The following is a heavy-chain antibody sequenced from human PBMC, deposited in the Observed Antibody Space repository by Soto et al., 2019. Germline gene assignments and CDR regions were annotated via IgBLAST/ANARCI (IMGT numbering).Heavy chain of an antibody. J-gene: IGHJ5*02. CDR2: IYHSGST. CDR1: GGPISSGGYS. Sequence: SETLSLTCAVSGGPISSGGYSWSWIRQPPGKGLEGIGYIYHSGSTYYNPSLKSRVTISVDRSKNQFSLKLSSVTAADTAVYYCARGFRWFDPWGQGTLVTVSS. CDR3: ARGFRWFDP. V-gene: IGHV4-30-2*01.